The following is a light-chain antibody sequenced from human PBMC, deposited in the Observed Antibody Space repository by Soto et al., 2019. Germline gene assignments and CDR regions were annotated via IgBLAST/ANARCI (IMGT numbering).Light chain of an antibody. CDR2: GAS. Sequence: EIVMTQSPATLSVSPGERATLSCRASQSVSSNLAWYQQKPGQAPRLLIYGASTRATGIPARFSGSGSGTEFTLTISSLQSEDFAVHYCQQYNNWPLYTFGQWTKLEIK. CDR1: QSVSSN. V-gene: IGKV3-15*01. CDR3: QQYNNWPLYT. J-gene: IGKJ2*01.